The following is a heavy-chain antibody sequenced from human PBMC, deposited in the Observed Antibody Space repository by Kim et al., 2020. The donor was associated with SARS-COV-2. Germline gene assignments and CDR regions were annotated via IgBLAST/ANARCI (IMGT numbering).Heavy chain of an antibody. Sequence: YAATAKGRFTISRDDTKNTLYLQMNSLKFADTAVYYCTTEPHYGSGSLDYWGQGTLVTVSS. J-gene: IGHJ4*02. V-gene: IGHV3-15*01. D-gene: IGHD3-10*01. CDR3: TTEPHYGSGSLDY.